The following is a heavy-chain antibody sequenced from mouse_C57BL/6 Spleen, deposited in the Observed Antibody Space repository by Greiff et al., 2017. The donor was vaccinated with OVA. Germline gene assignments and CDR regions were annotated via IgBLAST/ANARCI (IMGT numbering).Heavy chain of an antibody. CDR2: INPNNGGT. J-gene: IGHJ3*01. Sequence: QVQLQQPGTELVKPGASVKLSCKASGYTFTSYWMHWVKQRPGQGLEWIGNINPNNGGTNYNEKFKSKATLTVDKSSSTAYMQPSSLTTEDSSGYYLAKGGGNPWYAYWGQGTLGTISA. V-gene: IGHV1-53*01. D-gene: IGHD2-1*01. CDR3: AKGGGNPWYAY. CDR1: GYTFTSYW.